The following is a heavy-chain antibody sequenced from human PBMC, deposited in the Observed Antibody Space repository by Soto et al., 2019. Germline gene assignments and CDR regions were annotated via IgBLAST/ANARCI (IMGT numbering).Heavy chain of an antibody. J-gene: IGHJ6*02. CDR3: ARDLVAVAGITPYYYYGMDV. CDR2: IYSGGST. CDR1: GFTFSNAW. Sequence: HPGGSLRLSCAASGFTFSNAWMSWVRQAPGKGLEWVSVIYSGGSTYYANSVKGRFTISRDNSKNTLYLQMNSLRAEDTAVYYCARDLVAVAGITPYYYYGMDVWGQGTTVTVSS. V-gene: IGHV3-53*01. D-gene: IGHD6-19*01.